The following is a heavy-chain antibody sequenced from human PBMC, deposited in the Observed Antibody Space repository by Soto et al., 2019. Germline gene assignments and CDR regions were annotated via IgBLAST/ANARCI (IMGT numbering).Heavy chain of an antibody. CDR2: ISYDGSNT. D-gene: IGHD2-21*02. V-gene: IGHV3-30*03. CDR3: ARMSRYSIGGDCHD. Sequence: QAHLVESGGGVVQPGTSLSLSCAASGVSFNSYDMHWVRQAPGKGPEWVAIISYDGSNTYYSDSLRGRFTISRDNSKDPLYLQMHSLRSEDTAIYYCARMSRYSIGGDCHDWGQGTQVTVSS. CDR1: GVSFNSYD. J-gene: IGHJ4*02.